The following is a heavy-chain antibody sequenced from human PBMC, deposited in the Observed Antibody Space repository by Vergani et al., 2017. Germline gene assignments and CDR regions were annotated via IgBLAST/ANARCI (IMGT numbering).Heavy chain of an antibody. V-gene: IGHV3-48*04. D-gene: IGHD2-2*01. CDR1: GFTFSSYS. CDR3: ARETLGYCSSTSCYYYYGMDV. Sequence: EVQLVESGGGLVQPGGSLRLSCAASGFTFSSYSMNWVRQAPGKGLEWVSYISSSGSTIYYADSVKGRFTISRDNAKNSLYLQMNSLRAEDTAVYYCARETLGYCSSTSCYYYYGMDVWGQGTTVTVSS. CDR2: ISSSGSTI. J-gene: IGHJ6*02.